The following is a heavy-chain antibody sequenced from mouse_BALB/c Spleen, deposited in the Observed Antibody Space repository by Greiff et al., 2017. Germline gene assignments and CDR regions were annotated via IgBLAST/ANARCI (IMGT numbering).Heavy chain of an antibody. J-gene: IGHJ3*01. CDR3: ARGDYYDYDGRFAY. V-gene: IGHV3-8*02. Sequence: EVQLQQSGPSLVKPSQTLSLTCSVTGDSITSGYWNWIRKFPGNKLEYMGYISYSGSTYYNPSLKSRISITRDTSKNQYYLQLNSVTTEDTATYYCARGDYYDYDGRFAYWGQGTLVTVSA. CDR2: ISYSGST. CDR1: GDSITSGY. D-gene: IGHD2-4*01.